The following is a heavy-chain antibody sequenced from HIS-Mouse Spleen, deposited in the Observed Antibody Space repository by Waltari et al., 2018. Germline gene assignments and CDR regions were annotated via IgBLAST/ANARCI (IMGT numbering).Heavy chain of an antibody. J-gene: IGHJ2*01. CDR3: AREIPYSSSWYDWYFDL. CDR2: SYYSGST. Sequence: QLQLQESGPGLVKPSETLSLTCTVSGGSISSSSYYWGWIRQPPGKGLEWIGSSYYSGSTSSNPSRKSRVTISVDTSKNQFSLKLSAVTAADTAVYYCAREIPYSSSWYDWYFDLWGRGTLVTVSS. V-gene: IGHV4-39*07. D-gene: IGHD6-13*01. CDR1: GGSISSSSYY.